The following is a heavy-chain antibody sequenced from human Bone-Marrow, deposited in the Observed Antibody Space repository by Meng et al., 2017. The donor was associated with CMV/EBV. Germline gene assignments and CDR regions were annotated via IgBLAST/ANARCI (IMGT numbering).Heavy chain of an antibody. CDR1: GFTFSSYV. D-gene: IGHD2-2*01. V-gene: IGHV3-23*03. CDR3: AKEACSTTSCYYNYYYGLDV. CDR2: IYSGGTST. J-gene: IGHJ6*02. Sequence: GESLKISCAASGFTFSSYVMSWVRQAPGKGLEWVSVIYSGGTSTQYADSVKGRFTISRDNSKNTLFLQMNSLRAEDTAVYYCAKEACSTTSCYYNYYYGLDVWGQGTTVTVYS.